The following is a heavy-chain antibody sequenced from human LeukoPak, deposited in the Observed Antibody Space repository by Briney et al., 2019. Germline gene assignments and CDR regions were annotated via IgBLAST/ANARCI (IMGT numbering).Heavy chain of an antibody. CDR1: GFTFSSYE. CDR3: ARDRYWNLGY. Sequence: GGSLRLSCVVSGFTFSSYEMNWVRQAPGKGLEWVSYISSSGSTIYDADSARGRFTISRDNAKNSLYLQMNSLRAEDTAVYYCARDRYWNLGYWGQGTLVTVSS. CDR2: ISSSGSTI. V-gene: IGHV3-48*03. D-gene: IGHD2-8*02. J-gene: IGHJ4*02.